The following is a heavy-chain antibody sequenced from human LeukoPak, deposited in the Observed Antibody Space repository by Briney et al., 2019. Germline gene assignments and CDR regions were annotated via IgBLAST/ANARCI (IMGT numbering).Heavy chain of an antibody. V-gene: IGHV1-8*01. D-gene: IGHD5-12*01. CDR3: ARGSHYRGFHNWFDP. J-gene: IGHJ5*02. CDR2: MNPNSGNT. CDR1: GYTFTSYD. Sequence: GASVKVSCKASGYTFTSYDINWVRQATGQGLEWMGWMNPNSGNTGYAQKFQGRVTMTRNTSISTAYMELSSLRSEDTAVYYCARGSHYRGFHNWFDPWGQGTLVTVSS.